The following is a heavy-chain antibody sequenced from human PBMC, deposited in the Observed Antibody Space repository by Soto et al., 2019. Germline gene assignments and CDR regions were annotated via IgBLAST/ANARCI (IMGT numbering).Heavy chain of an antibody. Sequence: GGSLRLSCAASGFTFSSYGMHWVRQAPGKGLEWVAVIWYDGSNKYYADSVKGRFTISRDNSKNTLYLQMNSLRAEDTTVYYCARTYSIRYFDSWGQGTLVTVSS. V-gene: IGHV3-33*01. D-gene: IGHD6-13*01. J-gene: IGHJ4*02. CDR3: ARTYSIRYFDS. CDR1: GFTFSSYG. CDR2: IWYDGSNK.